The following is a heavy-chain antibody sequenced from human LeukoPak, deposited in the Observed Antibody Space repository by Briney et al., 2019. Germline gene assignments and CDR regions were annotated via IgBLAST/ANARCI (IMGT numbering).Heavy chain of an antibody. D-gene: IGHD1-26*01. CDR2: IKSKTDGGTT. V-gene: IGHV3-15*01. CDR3: TTGAISGTYGAYYFDY. J-gene: IGHJ4*02. Sequence: GGSLRLSCAASGFTFSNAWMSWVRQAPGKGLEWVGRIKSKTDGGTTDYAAPVKGRFTISRDDSKNTLYLQMNSLKTEDTAVYYCTTGAISGTYGAYYFDYWGQGTLVTVSS. CDR1: GFTFSNAW.